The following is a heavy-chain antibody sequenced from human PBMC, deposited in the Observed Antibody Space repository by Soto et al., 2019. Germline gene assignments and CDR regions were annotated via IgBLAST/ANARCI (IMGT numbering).Heavy chain of an antibody. D-gene: IGHD4-17*01. CDR1: GFTFSSYG. CDR2: IWYDGSNK. CDR3: ARSRKDDYGDSDAFDI. V-gene: IGHV3-33*01. Sequence: QVQLVESGGGVVQPGRSLRLSCAASGFTFSSYGMHWVRQAPGKGLEWVAVIWYDGSNKYYADSVKGRFTISRDNSKNTLYLQMHSLRAEDTAVYYCARSRKDDYGDSDAFDIWGQGTMVTVSS. J-gene: IGHJ3*02.